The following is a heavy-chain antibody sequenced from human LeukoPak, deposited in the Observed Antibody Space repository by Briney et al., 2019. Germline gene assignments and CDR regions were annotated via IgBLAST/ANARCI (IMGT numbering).Heavy chain of an antibody. CDR3: ARSYSNYVPSDL. J-gene: IGHJ4*02. D-gene: IGHD6-13*01. Sequence: GRSLRLSCAASGFTFDDYAMHWVRQAPGKGLEWVSGISWNSGSIGYADSVKGRFTISRDDAKNTLYLQMNTLRAEDTAVYYCARSYSNYVPSDLWGQGTLVTVSS. V-gene: IGHV3-9*01. CDR1: GFTFDDYA. CDR2: ISWNSGSI.